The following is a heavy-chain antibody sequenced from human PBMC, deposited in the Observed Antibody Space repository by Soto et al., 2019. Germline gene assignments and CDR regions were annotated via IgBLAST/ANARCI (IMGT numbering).Heavy chain of an antibody. J-gene: IGHJ4*02. CDR3: AKGSGKQLWYTALGDY. CDR2: ITGSGGLT. V-gene: IGHV3-23*01. CDR1: VFTFSSYA. D-gene: IGHD1-1*01. Sequence: GGSLRLSCAASVFTFSSYAMSWVRQAPGKGLEWVAGITGSGGLTYYADSVKGRFTISRDNSNDILSLQMNSLRAEDTARYYCAKGSGKQLWYTALGDYWGQGILVTVSS.